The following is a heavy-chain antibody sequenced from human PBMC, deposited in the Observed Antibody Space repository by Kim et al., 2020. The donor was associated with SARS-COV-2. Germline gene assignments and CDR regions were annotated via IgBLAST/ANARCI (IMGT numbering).Heavy chain of an antibody. V-gene: IGHV1-69*13. D-gene: IGHD2-21*01. J-gene: IGHJ1*01. CDR1: GGTFSSYA. CDR2: VIPIFGTA. Sequence: SVKVSCKASGGTFSSYAISWVRQAPGQGLEWMGGVIPIFGTANYAQKFQGRVTITADESTSTAYMELSSLRSEDTAVYYCARGPAYCGGDCYFNPAEKYFQHWGQGTLVTVSS. CDR3: ARGPAYCGGDCYFNPAEKYFQH.